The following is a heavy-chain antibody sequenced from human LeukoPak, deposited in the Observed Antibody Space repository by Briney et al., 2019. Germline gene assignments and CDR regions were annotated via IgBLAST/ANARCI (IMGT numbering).Heavy chain of an antibody. CDR2: IYYSGST. J-gene: IGHJ4*02. Sequence: SETLSLTCTVSGGSISGSSYYWGWIRQPPGKGLEWIGSIYYSGSTYYNPSLKSRVTISVDTSKNQFSLKLTSVTGADTAVYYCARQKTYDLIRFDYWGQGTLVTVSS. CDR1: GGSISGSSYY. V-gene: IGHV4-39*01. D-gene: IGHD5-12*01. CDR3: ARQKTYDLIRFDY.